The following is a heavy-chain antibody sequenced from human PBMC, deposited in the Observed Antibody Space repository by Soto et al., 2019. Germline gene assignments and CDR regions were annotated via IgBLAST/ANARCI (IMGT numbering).Heavy chain of an antibody. D-gene: IGHD3-9*01. V-gene: IGHV3-21*01. CDR2: ISSSSSYI. Sequence: PGESLRLSCAASGFTFSSYSMNWVRQAPGKGLEWVSSISSSSSYIYYADSVKGRFTISRDNAKNSLYLQMNSLRAEDTAVYYCARGNFDWLLIDPWGQGTLVTVSS. CDR3: ARGNFDWLLIDP. CDR1: GFTFSSYS. J-gene: IGHJ5*02.